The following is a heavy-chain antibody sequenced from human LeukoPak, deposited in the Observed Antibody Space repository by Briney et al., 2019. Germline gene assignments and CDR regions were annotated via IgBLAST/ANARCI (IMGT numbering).Heavy chain of an antibody. Sequence: PSETLSLTCAVYGGSFSGYYWSWIRQPPGKGLEWIGEINHSGSTNCNPSLKSRVTISVDTSKNQFSLKLSSVTAADTAVYYCAREAALYGDYIDYWGQGTLVTVSS. V-gene: IGHV4-34*01. D-gene: IGHD4-17*01. CDR2: INHSGST. CDR1: GGSFSGYY. CDR3: AREAALYGDYIDY. J-gene: IGHJ4*02.